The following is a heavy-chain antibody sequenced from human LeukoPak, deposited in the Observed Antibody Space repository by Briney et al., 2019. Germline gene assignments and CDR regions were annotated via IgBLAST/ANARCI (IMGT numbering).Heavy chain of an antibody. V-gene: IGHV1-2*02. J-gene: IGHJ4*02. CDR3: ARGHNYDSSGSMVFDY. Sequence: ASVKVSCKASGYTFTDYYTHWVRQAPGQGLEWMGWINPNSGGTNYAQKFQGRVTMTRDTSISTAYMELSRLRSDDTAVYFCARGHNYDSSGSMVFDYWGQGTPVHVSS. D-gene: IGHD3-22*01. CDR1: GYTFTDYY. CDR2: INPNSGGT.